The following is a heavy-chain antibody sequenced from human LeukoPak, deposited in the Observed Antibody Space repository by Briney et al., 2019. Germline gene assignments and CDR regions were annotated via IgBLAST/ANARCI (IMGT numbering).Heavy chain of an antibody. CDR3: ARSGVPIYCTHGVCSFDY. J-gene: IGHJ4*02. CDR2: INPNSGGT. V-gene: IGHV1-2*02. CDR1: GYTFTGYY. Sequence: SVKVSCKASGYTFTGYYMHWVRQAPGQGLEWMGWINPNSGGTNYAQKFQGRVTMTRDTSISTAYMELSRLRSDDTAVYYCARSGVPIYCTHGVCSFDYWGQGTLVTVSS. D-gene: IGHD2-8*01.